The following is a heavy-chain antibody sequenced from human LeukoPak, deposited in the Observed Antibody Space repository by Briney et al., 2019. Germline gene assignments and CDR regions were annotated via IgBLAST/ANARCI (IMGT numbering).Heavy chain of an antibody. CDR1: GFTFDDYA. CDR3: AKDISSGWGFGAFDI. Sequence: GRSLRLSCAASGFTFDDYAMHWVRQAPGKGLEGVSGISWNSGSIGYADSVKGRFTISRDNAKNSLYLQMNSLRAEDTALYYCAKDISSGWGFGAFDIWGQGTMVTVSS. V-gene: IGHV3-9*01. CDR2: ISWNSGSI. D-gene: IGHD7-27*01. J-gene: IGHJ3*02.